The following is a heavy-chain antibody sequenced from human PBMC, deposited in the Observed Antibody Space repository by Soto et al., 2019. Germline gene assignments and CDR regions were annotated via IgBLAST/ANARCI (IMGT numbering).Heavy chain of an antibody. D-gene: IGHD2-2*01. CDR2: ISSSGSTI. CDR1: GFTFSDYY. CDR3: ARFVGGYCISTSCDDRYYYYGMDV. Sequence: PGGSLRLSCAASGFTFSDYYMSWIRQAPGKGLEWVSYISSSGSTIYYADSVKGRFTISRDNAKNSLYLQMNSLRAEDTAVYYCARFVGGYCISTSCDDRYYYYGMDVWGQGTTVTVSS. J-gene: IGHJ6*02. V-gene: IGHV3-11*01.